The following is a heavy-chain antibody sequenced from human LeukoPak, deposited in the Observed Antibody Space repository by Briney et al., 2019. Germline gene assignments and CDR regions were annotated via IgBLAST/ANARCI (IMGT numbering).Heavy chain of an antibody. D-gene: IGHD4-17*01. CDR1: GFTFSAYW. CDR2: INPDGGDK. CDR3: ARLFGGVTTFDH. J-gene: IGHJ5*02. V-gene: IGHV3-7*01. Sequence: GGSLRLSCSASGFTFSAYWMSWIRQGPGKGLEWVASINPDGGDKFYVDSVKGRFTISRDNTWNSLFLDLSSLRADDTAMYFCARLFGGVTTFDHWGQGALVTVSS.